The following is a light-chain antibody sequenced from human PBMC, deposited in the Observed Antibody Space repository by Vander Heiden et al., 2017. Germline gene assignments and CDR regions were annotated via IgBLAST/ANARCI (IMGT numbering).Light chain of an antibody. CDR2: WST. CDR1: PSVLYSTNNKNY. J-gene: IGKJ2*01. CDR3: QQYYSTPYT. V-gene: IGKV4-1*01. Sequence: DIVMTQYPDSLAVSLGERATINCKASPSVLYSTNNKNYLACYQQKPGQPPKLLISWSTTRESGVPDRFSGSGSGTDFTLTISSLQAEDVAVYYCQQYYSTPYTFGQGTKLEIK.